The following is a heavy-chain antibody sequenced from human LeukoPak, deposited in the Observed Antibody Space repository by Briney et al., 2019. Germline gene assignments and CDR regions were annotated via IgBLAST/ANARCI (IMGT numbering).Heavy chain of an antibody. J-gene: IGHJ4*02. CDR1: GFPFSDFS. D-gene: IGHD2-8*01. CDR2: TNSGGTST. V-gene: IGHV3-23*01. CDR3: AKQSYARSLGE. Sequence: PGGSLRLSCATFGFPFSDFSMSWVRQAPGKGLEWISTTNSGGTSTYYAESVKGRFTISRDNSKNTLYLQMSSLRVEDTAVYYCAKQSYARSLGEGGPGTLVSVSS.